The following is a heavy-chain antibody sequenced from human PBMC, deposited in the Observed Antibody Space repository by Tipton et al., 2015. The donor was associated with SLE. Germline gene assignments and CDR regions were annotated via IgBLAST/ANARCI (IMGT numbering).Heavy chain of an antibody. D-gene: IGHD1-26*01. CDR2: ISSSSSYI. CDR3: AKLISLYYFDY. J-gene: IGHJ4*02. V-gene: IGHV3-21*01. Sequence: SLRLSCAASGFTFSSYSMNWVRQAPGKGLEWVSSISSSSSYIYYADSVKGRFTISRDNAKNSLYLQMNSLRAEDTAVYYCAKLISLYYFDYWGQGTLVTVSS. CDR1: GFTFSSYS.